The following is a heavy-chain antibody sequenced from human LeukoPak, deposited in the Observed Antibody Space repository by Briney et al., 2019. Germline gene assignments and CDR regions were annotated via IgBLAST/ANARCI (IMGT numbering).Heavy chain of an antibody. V-gene: IGHV3-48*03. Sequence: QPGGSLRLSCAASGFTFSSYEMNWVRQAPGKGLEWVSYISSSGSTIYYADSVKGRFTISRDNSKNTLYLQMNSLRAEDTAVYYCANGRVYDYWGQGTLVTVSS. D-gene: IGHD2-8*01. CDR2: ISSSGSTI. CDR1: GFTFSSYE. CDR3: ANGRVYDY. J-gene: IGHJ4*02.